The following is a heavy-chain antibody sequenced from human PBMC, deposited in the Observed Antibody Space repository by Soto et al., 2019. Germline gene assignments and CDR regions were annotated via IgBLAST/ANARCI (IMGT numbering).Heavy chain of an antibody. CDR2: IWYDGSNK. CDR3: ARDSGVVLVAASAGYGMDV. Sequence: GGSLRLSCAASGFTFSSYGLHRFRQAPGKGLEWGAVIWYDGSNKYYADSVKGRFTISSDNSKNTLYLQMNSLRAEDTAAYYCARDSGVVLVAASAGYGMDVWGQGTTVTVSS. CDR1: GFTFSSYG. V-gene: IGHV3-33*01. D-gene: IGHD2-15*01. J-gene: IGHJ6*02.